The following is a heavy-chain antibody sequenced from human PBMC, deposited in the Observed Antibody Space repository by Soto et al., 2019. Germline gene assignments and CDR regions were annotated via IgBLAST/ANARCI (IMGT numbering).Heavy chain of an antibody. CDR1: GYSFTSYW. Sequence: GESLKISCKGSGYSFTSYWIGWVRQMPGKGLEWMGIIYPGDSDTRYSPSFQGQVTISADKSISTAYLQWSSLKASDTAMYYCALGPLSLYDPLYYGMDVWGQGTTVTVSS. CDR3: ALGPLSLYDPLYYGMDV. CDR2: IYPGDSDT. J-gene: IGHJ6*02. D-gene: IGHD3-22*01. V-gene: IGHV5-51*01.